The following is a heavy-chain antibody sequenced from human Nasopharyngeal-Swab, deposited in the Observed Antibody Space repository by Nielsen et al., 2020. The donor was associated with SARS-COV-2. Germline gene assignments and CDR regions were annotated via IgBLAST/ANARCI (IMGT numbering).Heavy chain of an antibody. J-gene: IGHJ6*03. Sequence: WIRQPPGKGLEWIGEIYHSGSTNYNPSLTSRVTISVDTSKNQFSLKLSSVTAADTAVYYCARGQAYYYGSGSRYYYYYYMDVWGKGTTVTVSS. CDR2: IYHSGST. D-gene: IGHD3-10*01. V-gene: IGHV4-34*01. CDR3: ARGQAYYYGSGSRYYYYYYMDV.